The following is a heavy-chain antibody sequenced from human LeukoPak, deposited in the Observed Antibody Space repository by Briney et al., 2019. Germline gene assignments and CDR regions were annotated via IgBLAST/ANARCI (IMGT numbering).Heavy chain of an antibody. D-gene: IGHD6-6*01. J-gene: IGHJ4*02. CDR1: GFTFSSYP. CDR2: ISESGDVT. V-gene: IGHV3-23*01. CDR3: ARDSSHYLGSSDY. Sequence: GGSLRLSCVVSGFTFSSYPMSWVRQAPGKGLEWVSVISESGDVTHYADSMKGRFTISRDNTKNTLNLQMNSLRDEDTAIYYCARDSSHYLGSSDYWGQGTLVTVSS.